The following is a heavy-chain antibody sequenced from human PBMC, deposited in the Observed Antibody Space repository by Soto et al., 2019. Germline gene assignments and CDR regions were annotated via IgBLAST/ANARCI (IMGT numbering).Heavy chain of an antibody. CDR3: VRGRYGSEIH. CDR1: GYTFTSYG. CDR2: ISAYNGNT. J-gene: IGHJ4*02. V-gene: IGHV1-18*01. Sequence: GALVKVSCKASGYTFTSYGISWVRQAPGQGLEWMGWISAYNGNTHYAASVKGRFTISTHSSQSTLFLQMNSLRTEDTATYYCVRGRYGSEIHWGQGTKVTVSS. D-gene: IGHD3-10*01.